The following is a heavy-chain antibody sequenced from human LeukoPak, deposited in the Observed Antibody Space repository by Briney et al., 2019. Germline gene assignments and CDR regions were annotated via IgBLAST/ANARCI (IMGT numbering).Heavy chain of an antibody. J-gene: IGHJ5*02. CDR3: ANMGYSYAPGLFDP. CDR2: IYYSGSN. CDR1: GFTVSSND. D-gene: IGHD5-18*01. V-gene: IGHV4-59*04. Sequence: GSLRLSCAASGFTVSSNDMSWIRQTPGKGLEWIGSIYYSGSNYHNPSLKSRVSMSVDTSKNQFSLKLSSVTAADTAVYYCANMGYSYAPGLFDPWGQGTLVTVSS.